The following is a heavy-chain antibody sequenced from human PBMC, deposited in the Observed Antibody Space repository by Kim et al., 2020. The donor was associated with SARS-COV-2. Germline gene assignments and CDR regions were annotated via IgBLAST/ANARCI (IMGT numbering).Heavy chain of an antibody. CDR1: GYTLTELS. CDR3: ATAPGIAVAGTAPNWFDP. D-gene: IGHD6-19*01. J-gene: IGHJ5*02. Sequence: ASVKVSCKVSGYTLTELSMHWVRQAPGKGLEWMGGFDPEDGETIYAQKFQGRVTMTEATSTDTAYMELSSLRSEDTAVYYCATAPGIAVAGTAPNWFDPWGQGTLVTVSS. V-gene: IGHV1-24*01. CDR2: FDPEDGET.